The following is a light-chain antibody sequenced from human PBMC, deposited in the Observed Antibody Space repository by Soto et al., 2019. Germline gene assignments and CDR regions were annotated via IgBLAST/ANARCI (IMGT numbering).Light chain of an antibody. V-gene: IGKV3-20*01. Sequence: EIVLTQSPGTLSLSPGERATLSCRASQSVSSNYLAWYQQRPGQAPRVLIYGASSRATGIPDRFSGSGSGTDFTLTISRLGPEDFAVYFCHHYGNSPPNTFGQGTKVDIK. J-gene: IGKJ2*01. CDR3: HHYGNSPPNT. CDR2: GAS. CDR1: QSVSSNY.